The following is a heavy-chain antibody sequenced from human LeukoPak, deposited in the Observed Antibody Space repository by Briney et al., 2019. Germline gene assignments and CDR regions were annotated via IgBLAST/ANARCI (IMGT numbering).Heavy chain of an antibody. CDR3: AKEGWEDGDGIDY. CDR1: GFIFSTYG. V-gene: IGHV3-23*01. CDR2: ITNRGGVK. Sequence: GGSLRLSCAASGFIFSTYGMTWARQAPGRGLEWVSAITNRGGVKYYADSVKGRFTISRDNSKNKLYLEMTGLRAEDTAIYYCAKEGWEDGDGIDYWGQGTLVTVSS. D-gene: IGHD1-26*01. J-gene: IGHJ4*02.